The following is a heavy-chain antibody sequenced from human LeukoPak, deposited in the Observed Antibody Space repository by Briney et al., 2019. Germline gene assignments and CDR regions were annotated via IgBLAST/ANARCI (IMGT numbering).Heavy chain of an antibody. CDR3: ARINCSGGTCYDYFDD. CDR1: PVTFGTSA. D-gene: IGHD2-15*01. V-gene: IGHV3-23*01. Sequence: LTEGSLRLSCVGSPVTFGTSAMSWVRQAPGKGLEWVSAVSAGGTNTYYADSVEGRFTISRDNSKDTLYLHMDSLRVEDTAQYFCARINCSGGTCYDYFDDWGQGTLVTVSS. J-gene: IGHJ4*02. CDR2: VSAGGTNT.